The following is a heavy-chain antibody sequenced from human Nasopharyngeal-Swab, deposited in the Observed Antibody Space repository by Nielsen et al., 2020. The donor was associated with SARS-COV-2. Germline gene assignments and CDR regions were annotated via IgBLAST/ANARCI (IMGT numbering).Heavy chain of an antibody. D-gene: IGHD2-2*01. CDR2: IYYSGST. CDR1: GGSFSSAGYF. Sequence: TLSLTCTVSGGSFSSAGYFWTWIRQHPGKGLEWIGYIYYSGSTYYNPSLESRVTISVDTSKNHFSLKLSSVTAADTAVYFCARSMYCSSTSCRYYFDYWGQGTLVTVSS. V-gene: IGHV4-31*03. J-gene: IGHJ4*02. CDR3: ARSMYCSSTSCRYYFDY.